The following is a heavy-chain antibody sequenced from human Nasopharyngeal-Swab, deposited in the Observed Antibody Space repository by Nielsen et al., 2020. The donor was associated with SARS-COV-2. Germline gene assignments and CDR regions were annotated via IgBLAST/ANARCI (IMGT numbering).Heavy chain of an antibody. CDR2: ISWNSGTT. Sequence: SLKISCAASGFTFDDYAMHWVRQAPGKGLEWVSGISWNSGTTGYADSVKGRFTISRDNAKSSLYLQMNSLRAEDTAVYYCARELVPGYYGMDVWGQGTTVTVSS. J-gene: IGHJ6*02. CDR1: GFTFDDYA. V-gene: IGHV3-9*01. D-gene: IGHD6-13*01. CDR3: ARELVPGYYGMDV.